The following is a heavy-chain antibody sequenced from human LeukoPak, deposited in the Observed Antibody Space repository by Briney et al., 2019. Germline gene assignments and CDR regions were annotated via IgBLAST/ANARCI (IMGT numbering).Heavy chain of an antibody. J-gene: IGHJ4*02. D-gene: IGHD3-10*01. CDR2: IYPGDSDT. CDR3: ARHGYYLGDYYGSGSYSRGAFDY. Sequence: GAALKISYEGSGSSFTSYWIGWVRPLRGKGLGWVGIIYPGDSDTRYSPSFQGQVTISADKSISTAYLQWSSLKASDTAMYYCARHGYYLGDYYGSGSYSRGAFDYWGQGTLVTVSS. CDR1: GSSFTSYW. V-gene: IGHV5-51*01.